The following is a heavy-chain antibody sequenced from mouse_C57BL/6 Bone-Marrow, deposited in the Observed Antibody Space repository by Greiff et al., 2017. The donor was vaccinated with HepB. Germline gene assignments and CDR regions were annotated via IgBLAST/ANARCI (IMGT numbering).Heavy chain of an antibody. CDR3: ARRTGTRGFDY. Sequence: EVHLVESGGGLVKPGGSLKLSCAASGFTFSSYAMSWVRQTPEKRLEWVATISDGGSYTYYPDNVKGRFTISRDNAKTNLYLQMSHLKSEDTAMYYCARRTGTRGFDYWGQGTTLTVSS. CDR2: ISDGGSYT. V-gene: IGHV5-4*01. D-gene: IGHD4-1*01. CDR1: GFTFSSYA. J-gene: IGHJ2*01.